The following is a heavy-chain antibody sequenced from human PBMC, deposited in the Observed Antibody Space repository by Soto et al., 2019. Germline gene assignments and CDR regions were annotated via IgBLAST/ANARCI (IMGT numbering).Heavy chain of an antibody. CDR1: GYTFTSYG. CDR2: VSGYNGDT. CDR3: GRAKYGDFDAY. V-gene: IGHV1-18*01. D-gene: IGHD4-17*01. Sequence: QIQVVQSGDEVKQPGASVTVSCKASGYTFTSYGINWVRKAPGHGLEWVGWVSGYNGDTYYAQKFPDRVTMTKDGGTTTAYLALRSLRSDDSAVYYCGRAKYGDFDAYWGQGTRVSV. J-gene: IGHJ4*02.